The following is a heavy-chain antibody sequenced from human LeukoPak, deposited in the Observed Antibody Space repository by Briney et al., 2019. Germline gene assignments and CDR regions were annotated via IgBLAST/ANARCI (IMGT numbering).Heavy chain of an antibody. V-gene: IGHV4-39*01. CDR2: FYDSGST. J-gene: IGHJ4*02. CDR3: ARHAAPADCTGGACYSESYLDY. CDR1: GGSISSSSSSIYY. Sequence: SETLSLTCTVSGGSISSSSSSIYYWGWIRQPPGKGLEWIGSFYDSGSTYYSPSLKSRVTTFVDTSKNRFSLRLTSVTAADSAVYYCARHAAPADCTGGACYSESYLDYWGQGALVTVSS. D-gene: IGHD2-15*01.